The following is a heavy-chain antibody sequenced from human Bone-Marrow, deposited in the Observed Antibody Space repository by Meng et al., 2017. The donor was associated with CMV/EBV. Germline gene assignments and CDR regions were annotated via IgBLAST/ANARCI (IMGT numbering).Heavy chain of an antibody. J-gene: IGHJ5*01. CDR2: MNPHGSER. Sequence: GGSLRLSCEVSGFTLTDYWMDWVRQAPGKGLEWVANMNPHGSERNYVDSVKGRFIISRDSAKNSLYLQLNSLRVEDTAVYYCSRENSGLDSWGQGTLVTASS. V-gene: IGHV3-7*01. CDR1: GFTLTDYW. CDR3: SRENSGLDS.